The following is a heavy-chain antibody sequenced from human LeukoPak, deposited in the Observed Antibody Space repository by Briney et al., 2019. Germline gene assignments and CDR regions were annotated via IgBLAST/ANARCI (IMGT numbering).Heavy chain of an antibody. CDR1: GFTFSNYA. CDR3: AELGITMIGGV. J-gene: IGHJ6*04. Sequence: GGSLRLSCAASGFTFSNYAIHWVRQAPGKGLEWVSYISSSGSTIYYADSVKGRFTISRDNAKNSLYLQMNSLRAEDTAVYYCAELGITMIGGVWGKGTTVTISS. D-gene: IGHD3-10*02. CDR2: ISSSGSTI. V-gene: IGHV3-48*03.